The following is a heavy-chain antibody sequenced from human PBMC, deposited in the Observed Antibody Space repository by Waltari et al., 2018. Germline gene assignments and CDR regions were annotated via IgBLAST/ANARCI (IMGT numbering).Heavy chain of an antibody. J-gene: IGHJ4*02. V-gene: IGHV3-15*01. CDR2: IKREVDGGTA. CDR1: GYPSHDAW. CDR3: VRESYGNDI. D-gene: IGHD4-17*01. Sequence: QLVQSGGGLVRPGESLRPSCLRTGYPSHDAWMIWVRQSPAKGLEWGGRIKREVDGGTAEYIESVKDRFTISRDDSKNTLYLQMNSRKSEDSAVYFCVRESYGNDIWGQGTLVTVSS.